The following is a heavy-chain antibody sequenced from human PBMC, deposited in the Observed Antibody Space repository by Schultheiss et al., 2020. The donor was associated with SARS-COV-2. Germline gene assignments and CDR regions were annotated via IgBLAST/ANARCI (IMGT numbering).Heavy chain of an antibody. V-gene: IGHV4-39*01. CDR2: IYYSGST. CDR3: ARRDELRYFDWSPFDY. CDR1: GGSISSSSYY. Sequence: GSLRLSCTVSGGSISSSSYYWGWIRQPPGKGLEWIGSIYYSGSTYYNPSLKSRVTISVDTSKNQFSLKLSSVTAADTAVYYCARRDELRYFDWSPFDYWGQGTLVTVSS. D-gene: IGHD3-9*01. J-gene: IGHJ4*02.